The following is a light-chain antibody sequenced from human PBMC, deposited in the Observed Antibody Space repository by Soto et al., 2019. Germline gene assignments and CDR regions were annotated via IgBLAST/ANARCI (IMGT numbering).Light chain of an antibody. V-gene: IGKV3-20*01. CDR3: QQYGSSPKT. CDR2: TAS. CDR1: QSVSSNY. Sequence: EIVLTQSPGTLSSSPGERATLSCRASQSVSSNYLAWFQQKPGQAPRLLIYTASSRATGIPDRFSGSGSGTDFTLTISRLEPEDFAVYXCQQYGSSPKTFGQGTKVEI. J-gene: IGKJ1*01.